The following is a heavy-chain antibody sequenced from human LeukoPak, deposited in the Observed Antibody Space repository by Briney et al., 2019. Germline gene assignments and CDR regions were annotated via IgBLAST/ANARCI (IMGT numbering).Heavy chain of an antibody. V-gene: IGHV4-39*01. D-gene: IGHD3-10*01. CDR1: AGSISSSSYV. J-gene: IGHJ4*02. CDR3: PRLWTRDYYFDY. Sequence: SETLSLTCTVSAGSISSSSYVWGWIRQPPGKGLEWIGNIYYSGTTYYNPSLKSRVTISVDTSKNQFSLKLSSVTAADTAVHYCPRLWTRDYYFDYWGQGTLVTVSS. CDR2: IYYSGTT.